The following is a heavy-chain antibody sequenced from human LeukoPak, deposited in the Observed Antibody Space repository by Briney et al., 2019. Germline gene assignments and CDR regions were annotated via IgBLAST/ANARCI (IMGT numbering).Heavy chain of an antibody. D-gene: IGHD2-21*01. J-gene: IGHJ3*02. CDR1: GYSISSGYY. CDR3: AREERAAYCGGERGCAFDI. V-gene: IGHV4-38-2*02. CDR2: IYYSGST. Sequence: SETLSLTCTVSGYSISSGYYWGWIRQPPGKGLEWIGSIYYSGSTYYNPSLKSRVTISVDTSKNRFSLKLSSVTAADTAVYYCAREERAAYCGGERGCAFDIWGQGTMVTVSS.